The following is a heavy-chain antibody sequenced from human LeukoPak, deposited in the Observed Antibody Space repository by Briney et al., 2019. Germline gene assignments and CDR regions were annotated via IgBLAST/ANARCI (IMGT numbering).Heavy chain of an antibody. CDR2: IMPSFGTA. CDR1: GGTLSSYA. V-gene: IGHV1-69*05. Sequence: SVKVSCKASGGTLSSYAISWVRQAPGQGLEWMGRIMPSFGTANYAQKFQGRVTITTDESTSTAYMELSSLRSEDTAVYYCASDILGYCSGGSCYRGGFYFDYWGQGTLVTVSS. J-gene: IGHJ4*02. D-gene: IGHD2-15*01. CDR3: ASDILGYCSGGSCYRGGFYFDY.